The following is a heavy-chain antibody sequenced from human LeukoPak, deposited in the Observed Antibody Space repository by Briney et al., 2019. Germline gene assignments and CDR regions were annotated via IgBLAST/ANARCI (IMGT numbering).Heavy chain of an antibody. V-gene: IGHV3-23*01. Sequence: GGSLRLSCAASGFTLSSYAMTWVRRAPGKGLEWVSSISGSGGGTYYADSVKGRFTISRDSSKSTLYLQMNSLRAEDTAVYYCAKKRVDGSGSYVYYYMDVWGKGTTVTVSS. CDR1: GFTLSSYA. D-gene: IGHD3-10*01. J-gene: IGHJ6*03. CDR3: AKKRVDGSGSYVYYYMDV. CDR2: ISGSGGGT.